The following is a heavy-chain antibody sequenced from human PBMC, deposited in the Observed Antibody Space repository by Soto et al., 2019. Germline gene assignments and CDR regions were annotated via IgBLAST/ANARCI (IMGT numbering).Heavy chain of an antibody. Sequence: ASVKVSCKASGYRFPNYDINWVRQATGQGPEWMGWMNPDSGDTGYAQEFQGRVTMTRDTSISTAYMELSSLRSEDTAVYYCTRGPRNWGWAYWGQGTPVTVSS. V-gene: IGHV1-8*01. CDR3: TRGPRNWGWAY. CDR1: GYRFPNYD. D-gene: IGHD7-27*01. CDR2: MNPDSGDT. J-gene: IGHJ4*02.